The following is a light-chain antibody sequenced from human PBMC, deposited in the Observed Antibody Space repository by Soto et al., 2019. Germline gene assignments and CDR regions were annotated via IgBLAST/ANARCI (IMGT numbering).Light chain of an antibody. Sequence: AIQMTQSPSSLSASVGDRVTITCRASQAIRNDLGWYQQKPGRATKFLIYAASSLQSGVPSRFSGSGSGTDFTLTITSLQPEDFATYYCLQAYTFPWTFGQWTKVEIK. J-gene: IGKJ1*01. CDR2: AAS. CDR1: QAIRND. CDR3: LQAYTFPWT. V-gene: IGKV1-6*01.